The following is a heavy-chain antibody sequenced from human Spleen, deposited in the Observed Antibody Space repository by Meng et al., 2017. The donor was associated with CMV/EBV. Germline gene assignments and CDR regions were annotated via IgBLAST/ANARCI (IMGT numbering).Heavy chain of an antibody. CDR3: AREPGRGAFDI. D-gene: IGHD3-10*01. CDR2: IKQDGSEK. J-gene: IGHJ3*02. V-gene: IGHV3-7*01. Sequence: GESLKISCAASGFTFSSYWMSWVRQAPGKGLEWVANIKQDGSEKYYVDSVKGRFTISRDNSKKTLYLQMSGLRAEDTALYYCAREPGRGAFDIWGQGTMVTVSS. CDR1: GFTFSSYW.